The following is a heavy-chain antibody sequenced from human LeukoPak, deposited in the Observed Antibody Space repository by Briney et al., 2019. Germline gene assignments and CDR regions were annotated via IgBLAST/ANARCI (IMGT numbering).Heavy chain of an antibody. CDR2: VGVTGDT. V-gene: IGHV3-13*01. Sequence: GGSLRLSCAASGFTFSNYEMHWVRQPPGKGPEWVSVVGVTGDTYYSASVKGRFIISRETAKNSLYLEMNSLRAGDTAVYYRARLSITMRHWDVWGQGTTVTVSS. D-gene: IGHD3-22*01. J-gene: IGHJ6*02. CDR3: ARLSITMRHWDV. CDR1: GFTFSNYE.